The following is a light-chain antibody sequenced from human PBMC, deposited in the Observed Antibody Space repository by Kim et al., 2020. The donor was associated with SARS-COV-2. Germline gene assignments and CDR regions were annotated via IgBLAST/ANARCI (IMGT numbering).Light chain of an antibody. CDR3: SSYTSSSTVV. V-gene: IGLV2-14*03. CDR1: SSDVGGYNY. Sequence: GLSIPNPCTGTSSDVGGYNYVSWYQQHPGKAPKLMIYDVSNRPSGVSQRFSGSKSGNTASLTISGLQAEDEADYYCSSYTSSSTVVFGGGTQLTVL. J-gene: IGLJ2*01. CDR2: DVS.